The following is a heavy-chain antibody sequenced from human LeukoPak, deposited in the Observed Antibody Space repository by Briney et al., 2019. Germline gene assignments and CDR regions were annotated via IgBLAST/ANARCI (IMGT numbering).Heavy chain of an antibody. CDR3: ARDHPDSSGYPDAFDI. Sequence: SETLSLTCTVSGGSISSYYWSWIRQPPGKGLEWIGYIYYSGSTYYNPSLKSRVTISVDTSKNQFSLKLSSVTAADTAVYYCARDHPDSSGYPDAFDIWGQGTMVTVSS. CDR1: GGSISSYY. D-gene: IGHD3-22*01. CDR2: IYYSGST. V-gene: IGHV4-59*12. J-gene: IGHJ3*02.